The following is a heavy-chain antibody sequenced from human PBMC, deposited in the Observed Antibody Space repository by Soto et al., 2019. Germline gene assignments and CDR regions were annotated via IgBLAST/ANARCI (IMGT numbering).Heavy chain of an antibody. Sequence: QVQLQQWGAGLLKPSETLSLTCAVYGGSFSGYYWSWIRQPPGKGLEWIGEINHSGSTNYNPSLKSRVTISADTSKNQFSLKLNSVTAADTAVYYCARAQYEILTGYYLGYWGQGTRVTVSS. CDR1: GGSFSGYY. D-gene: IGHD3-9*01. J-gene: IGHJ4*02. CDR3: ARAQYEILTGYYLGY. CDR2: INHSGST. V-gene: IGHV4-34*01.